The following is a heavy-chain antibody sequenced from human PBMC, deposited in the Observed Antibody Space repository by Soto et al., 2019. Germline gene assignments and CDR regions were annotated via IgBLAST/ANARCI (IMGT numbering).Heavy chain of an antibody. CDR3: ARAAKAAGWSWGMDV. CDR1: GFTFTSSA. V-gene: IGHV1-18*01. CDR2: IGACNGNT. D-gene: IGHD6-13*01. Sequence: GASVKVSCKASGFTFTSSAVQWVRQARGQGLEWIGWIGACNGNTNYAQKLQGRVTMTTDTSTSTAYMELRSLRSDDTAVYYCARAAKAAGWSWGMDVWGQGTTVTVSS. J-gene: IGHJ6*02.